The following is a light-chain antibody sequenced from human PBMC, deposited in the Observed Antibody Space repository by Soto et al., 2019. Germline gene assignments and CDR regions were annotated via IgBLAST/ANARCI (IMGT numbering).Light chain of an antibody. CDR3: QQRSNWPPT. V-gene: IGKV3-11*01. CDR2: VAS. CDR1: QSVSSY. Sequence: EIVLTQSPATLSLSPGERATLSCRASQSVSSYLAWYQQRPGQAPRLLIYVASKRATGIPAKFSGSGSGTDFTLTISTLEPEDFAVYYCQQRSNWPPTFGGGTKVEIK. J-gene: IGKJ4*01.